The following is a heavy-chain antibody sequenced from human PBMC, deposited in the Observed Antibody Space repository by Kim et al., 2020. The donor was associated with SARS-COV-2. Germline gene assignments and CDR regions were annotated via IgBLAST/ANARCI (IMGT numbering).Heavy chain of an antibody. Sequence: SETLSLTCTVSGDSIISSNYYWGWIRQPPGKGLEWIGTIYYSGSTYYNPSLKSRVTMSVDTSKNQFSLKLSSVTAEDTAAYFCARDYNFNTNFDFWGQGT. V-gene: IGHV4-39*07. D-gene: IGHD3-3*01. CDR2: IYYSGST. CDR1: GDSIISSNYY. J-gene: IGHJ4*02. CDR3: ARDYNFNTNFDF.